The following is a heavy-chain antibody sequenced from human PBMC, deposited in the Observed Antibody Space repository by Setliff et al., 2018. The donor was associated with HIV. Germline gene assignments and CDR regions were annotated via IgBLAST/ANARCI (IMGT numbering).Heavy chain of an antibody. D-gene: IGHD3-22*01. CDR2: IYYSGST. V-gene: IGHV4-39*01. J-gene: IGHJ5*02. CDR3: ASRVYYYDSSGYLREEGFDP. CDR1: GGSISNSRYY. Sequence: TSETLSLTCTVSGGSISNSRYYWSWIRQPPGKGLEWIGSIYYSGSTYYNPSLKSRVTISVDTSKNQFSLKLSSVTAADAAVYYCASRVYYYDSSGYLREEGFDPWGQGTMVTVSS.